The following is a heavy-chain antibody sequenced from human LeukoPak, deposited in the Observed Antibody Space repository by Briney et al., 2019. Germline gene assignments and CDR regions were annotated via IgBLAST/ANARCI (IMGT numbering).Heavy chain of an antibody. CDR1: GYTLTELS. J-gene: IGHJ3*02. D-gene: IGHD3-10*01. CDR3: VTDYYGSGSYSPQAFDI. V-gene: IGHV1-24*01. Sequence: ASVKVSCKVSGYTLTELSMHWVRQAPGKGLEWMGGFDPEDGETIYAQKFQGRVTMTEDTSTDTAYMELSSLRSEDTAVYFCVTDYYGSGSYSPQAFDIWRQGTMVTVSS. CDR2: FDPEDGET.